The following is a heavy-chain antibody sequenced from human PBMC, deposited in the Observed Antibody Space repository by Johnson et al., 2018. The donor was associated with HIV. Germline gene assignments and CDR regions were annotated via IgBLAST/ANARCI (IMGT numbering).Heavy chain of an antibody. V-gene: IGHV3-30*19. D-gene: IGHD3-3*01. J-gene: IGHJ3*02. CDR1: GFTFSGYA. CDR3: ARVGISWSWRDAFDI. Sequence: QVQLVESGGGVVQPGKSLRLSCAASGFTFSGYAIHWVRQAPGKGLEWVAVIWYDGSNEYYADSVKGRFTISRDNSKNTLYLQMNSLRAEDTAVYYCARVGISWSWRDAFDIWGQGTMVTVSS. CDR2: IWYDGSNE.